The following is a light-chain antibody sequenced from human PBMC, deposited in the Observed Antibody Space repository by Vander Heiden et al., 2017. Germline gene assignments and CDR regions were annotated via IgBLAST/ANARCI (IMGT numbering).Light chain of an antibody. CDR1: QSVSSY. Sequence: ILLTQSPATLSLSPGERATLSCRASQSVSSYLAWYQQKPGQAPRLLIYDASNRATGIPARFSGSGSGTDFTLTISSLEPEDFAVYYCQQRSNWPWTFGQGTKVEIK. J-gene: IGKJ1*01. CDR2: DAS. V-gene: IGKV3-11*01. CDR3: QQRSNWPWT.